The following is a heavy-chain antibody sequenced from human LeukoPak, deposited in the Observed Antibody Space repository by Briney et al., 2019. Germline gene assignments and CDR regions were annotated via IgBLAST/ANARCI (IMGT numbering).Heavy chain of an antibody. J-gene: IGHJ3*01. D-gene: IGHD3-10*01. CDR2: ISAYNGQT. Sequence: ASVKASCKASGYLFISYGINWVRQAPGQGLEWMGWISAYNGQTNYAQEFQGRVTMTTDTSTTTAYMELTGLRFNDTAVYYCAKDLYSSLSGSEVFDVWGQGTRVTVSS. CDR1: GYLFISYG. V-gene: IGHV1-18*01. CDR3: AKDLYSSLSGSEVFDV.